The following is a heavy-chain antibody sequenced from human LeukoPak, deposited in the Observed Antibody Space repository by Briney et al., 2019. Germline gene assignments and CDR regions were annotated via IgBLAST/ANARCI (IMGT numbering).Heavy chain of an antibody. D-gene: IGHD6-13*01. CDR2: IRYDGSNK. Sequence: PGGSLRLSCAASGFTFSSYGMHWVRQAPGKGLGWVAFIRYDGSNKYYADSVKGRFTISRDNSKNTLYLQMNSLRAEDTAVYYCAKGIAAAGKPPRDYFDYWGQGTLVTVSS. CDR3: AKGIAAAGKPPRDYFDY. V-gene: IGHV3-30*02. J-gene: IGHJ4*02. CDR1: GFTFSSYG.